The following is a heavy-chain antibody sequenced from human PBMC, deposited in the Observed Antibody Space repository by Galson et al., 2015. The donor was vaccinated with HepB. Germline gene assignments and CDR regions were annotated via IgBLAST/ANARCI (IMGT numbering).Heavy chain of an antibody. J-gene: IGHJ3*02. V-gene: IGHV3-49*03. CDR2: ISNNVYGGTT. CDR1: GFTFGEYT. D-gene: IGHD2/OR15-2a*01. CDR3: TRDHTLRYFYDRSDAFDM. Sequence: SLRLSCAASGFTFGEYTMSWFCQAPGKGLEWVGCISNNVYGGTTEFAESVQGRFTISREDSKSIAYLQMNSLKPEDTAIYYCTRDHTLRYFYDRSDAFDMWGQGTMVTVSS.